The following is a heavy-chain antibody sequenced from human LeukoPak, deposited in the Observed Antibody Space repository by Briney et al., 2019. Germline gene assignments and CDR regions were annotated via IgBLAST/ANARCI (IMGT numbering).Heavy chain of an antibody. CDR2: INPNSGGT. CDR1: GYTFTGYY. Sequence: ASVKVSCKASGYTFTGYYMHWVRQAPGQGLEWMGRINPNSGGTNYAQKFQGRDTMTRDTSVSTAYMELSRLRSDDTAVYYCATDAYYYDSSGYSTSVHYFDYWGQGTLVTVSS. D-gene: IGHD3-22*01. J-gene: IGHJ4*02. CDR3: ATDAYYYDSSGYSTSVHYFDY. V-gene: IGHV1-2*06.